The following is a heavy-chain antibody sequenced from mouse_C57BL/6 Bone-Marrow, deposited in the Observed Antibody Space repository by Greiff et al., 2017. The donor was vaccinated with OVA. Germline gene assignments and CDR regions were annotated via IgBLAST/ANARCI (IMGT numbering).Heavy chain of an antibody. V-gene: IGHV5-15*04. CDR2: ISNLAYSI. Sequence: EVMLVESGGGLVQPGGSLKLSCAASGFTFSDYGMAWVRQAPRKGPEWVAFISNLAYSIYYADTVTGRFTISRENAKNTLYLEMSSLRSEDTAMYYCARHNGNYRYFDVWGTGTTVTVSS. J-gene: IGHJ1*03. CDR1: GFTFSDYG. CDR3: ARHNGNYRYFDV. D-gene: IGHD2-1*01.